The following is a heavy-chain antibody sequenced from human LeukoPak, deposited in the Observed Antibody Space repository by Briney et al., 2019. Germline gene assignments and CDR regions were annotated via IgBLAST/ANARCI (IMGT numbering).Heavy chain of an antibody. J-gene: IGHJ4*02. V-gene: IGHV1-2*06. Sequence: ASVKVSCKASGYTFTGYYMHWVRQAPGQGLEWMGRVNPNSGGTNYAQKFQGRVTMTSDTSTNTVYMELSSLRSEDTAVYYCARVPYDSSGYYYFDFWGQGTLVTVSS. CDR3: ARVPYDSSGYYYFDF. CDR1: GYTFTGYY. CDR2: VNPNSGGT. D-gene: IGHD3-22*01.